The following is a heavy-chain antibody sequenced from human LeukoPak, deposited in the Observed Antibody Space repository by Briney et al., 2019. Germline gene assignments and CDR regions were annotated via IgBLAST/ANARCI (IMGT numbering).Heavy chain of an antibody. D-gene: IGHD3-10*01. CDR2: ISSSGSTI. J-gene: IGHJ6*04. CDR1: GFTFSSYE. V-gene: IGHV3-48*03. CDR3: ARDPGSGSYYPPGYYYGMDA. Sequence: GGSLRLSCAASGFTFSSYEMNWVRQAPGKGLEWVSYISSSGSTIYYADSVKGRFTISRDNAKNSLYLQMNSLRAEDTAVYYCARDPGSGSYYPPGYYYGMDAWGKGTTVTVSS.